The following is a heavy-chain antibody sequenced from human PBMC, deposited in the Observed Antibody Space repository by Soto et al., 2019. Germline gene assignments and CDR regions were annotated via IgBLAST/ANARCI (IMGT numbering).Heavy chain of an antibody. J-gene: IGHJ4*02. V-gene: IGHV3-48*01. Sequence: EVQLVESGGGLVQPGGSLRLSCAASGFTFTTYTMNWVRQAPGKGLEWVSYISSSSTTTYYADSVKGRFTVSRDNAENSLFLQMNSLRAEDTAVYYCVREARGAYWGQGTLVTVSS. CDR3: VREARGAY. D-gene: IGHD1-26*01. CDR1: GFTFTTYT. CDR2: ISSSSTTT.